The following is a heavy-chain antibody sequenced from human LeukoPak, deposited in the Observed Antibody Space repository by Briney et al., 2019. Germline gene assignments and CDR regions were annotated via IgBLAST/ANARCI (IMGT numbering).Heavy chain of an antibody. Sequence: GSLSLSCAASGFTFSSYSMNWVRQAPGKGLEWVSSISSSSSYIYYADSVKGRFTISRDNAKNSLYLQMNSLRAEDTAVYYCASEMPVHPYNWFDPWGQGTLVTVSS. CDR3: ASEMPVHPYNWFDP. J-gene: IGHJ5*02. CDR2: ISSSSSYI. D-gene: IGHD1-1*01. V-gene: IGHV3-21*01. CDR1: GFTFSSYS.